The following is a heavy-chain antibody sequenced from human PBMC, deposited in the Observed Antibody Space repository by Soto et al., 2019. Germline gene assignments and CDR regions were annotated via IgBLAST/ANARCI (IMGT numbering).Heavy chain of an antibody. CDR1: GGTFSSYT. D-gene: IGHD1-26*01. CDR3: ARRVGATDGDDY. Sequence: ASVKVSCKASGGTFSSYTISWVRQAPGQGLEWMGRIIPILGIANYAQKFQGRVTITADKSTSTAYMELSSLRSEDTAVYYCARRVGATDGDDYWGQGTLVTVSS. V-gene: IGHV1-69*02. J-gene: IGHJ4*02. CDR2: IIPILGIA.